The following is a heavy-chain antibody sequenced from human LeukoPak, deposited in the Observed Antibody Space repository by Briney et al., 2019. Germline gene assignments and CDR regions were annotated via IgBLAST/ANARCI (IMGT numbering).Heavy chain of an antibody. J-gene: IGHJ4*02. D-gene: IGHD6-19*01. V-gene: IGHV3-30*04. CDR1: GFTFSSYA. CDR3: AKDRELAVAGESDY. CDR2: ISYGGSNK. Sequence: PGGSLRLSCAASGFTFSSYAMHWVRQAPGKGLEWVAVISYGGSNKYYADSVKGRFTISRDNSKNTLYLQMNSLRAEDTAVYYCAKDRELAVAGESDYWGQGTLVTVSS.